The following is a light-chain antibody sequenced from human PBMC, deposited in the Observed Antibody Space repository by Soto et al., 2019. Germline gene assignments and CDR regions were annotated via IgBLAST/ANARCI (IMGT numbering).Light chain of an antibody. CDR3: QQFGSSSWT. CDR2: GAS. CDR1: QSVSSSY. Sequence: EIVMTQSPVILSLSPGEKATLSCRASQSVSSSYLAWYQQKPGQAPRLLIYGASSRATGIPDRFSGSGSGTDFTLTVSRLEPEDFAVYYCQQFGSSSWTFGQGTKVEIK. J-gene: IGKJ1*01. V-gene: IGKV3-20*01.